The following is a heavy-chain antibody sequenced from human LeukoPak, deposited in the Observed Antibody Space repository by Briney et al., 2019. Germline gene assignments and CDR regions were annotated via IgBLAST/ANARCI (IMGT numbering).Heavy chain of an antibody. Sequence: PGRSLRLSCAASGFTFDDYAMHWVRQAPGKGLEWVSGISWSSGSIGYADSVKGRFTISRDNAKNSLYLQMNSLRAEDTALYYCAKEGYYGSGLDYWGQGTLVTVSS. CDR1: GFTFDDYA. D-gene: IGHD3-10*01. CDR3: AKEGYYGSGLDY. J-gene: IGHJ4*02. V-gene: IGHV3-9*01. CDR2: ISWSSGSI.